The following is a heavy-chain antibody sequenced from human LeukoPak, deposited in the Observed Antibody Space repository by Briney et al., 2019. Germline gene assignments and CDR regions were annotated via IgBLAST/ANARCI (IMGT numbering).Heavy chain of an antibody. D-gene: IGHD3-10*01. CDR2: INPSGGST. Sequence: GASVKVSCKASGYTFTRYYMHWVRPAPGQGLEWVGIINPSGGSTSYAQKFQGRVTMTRDTSTSTVFMQLSSLGSEDTAVYYCARAYYYGSGGMDVWGQGTTVTVSS. CDR3: ARAYYYGSGGMDV. CDR1: GYTFTRYY. J-gene: IGHJ6*02. V-gene: IGHV1-46*01.